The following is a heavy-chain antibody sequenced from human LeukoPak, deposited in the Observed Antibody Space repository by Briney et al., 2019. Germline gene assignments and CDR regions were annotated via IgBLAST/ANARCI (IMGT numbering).Heavy chain of an antibody. CDR2: FRYGGST. Sequence: SETLSLTCTVSGDSISSSSDYWGWIRQPPGTGLEWIGAFRYGGSTYYNPSLKSRVTISVDTSKNQFSLKLSSVTAADTAVYYCARGPGYCSSTSCDYGMDVWGKGTTVTVSS. D-gene: IGHD2-2*01. V-gene: IGHV4-39*07. CDR3: ARGPGYCSSTSCDYGMDV. J-gene: IGHJ6*04. CDR1: GDSISSSSDY.